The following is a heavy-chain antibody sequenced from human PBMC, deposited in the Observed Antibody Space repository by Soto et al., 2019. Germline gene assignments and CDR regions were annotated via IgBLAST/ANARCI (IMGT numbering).Heavy chain of an antibody. J-gene: IGHJ6*02. V-gene: IGHV3-30-3*01. CDR2: ISYDGSNK. Sequence: GGSLRLSCAASGFTFSSYAMHWVRQAPGKGLEWVAVISYDGSNKYYADSVKGRFTISRDNSKNTLYLQMNSLRAEDTAVYYCARDGAVTNEGYYYYGMDVWGQGTTVTVSS. CDR1: GFTFSSYA. D-gene: IGHD4-17*01. CDR3: ARDGAVTNEGYYYYGMDV.